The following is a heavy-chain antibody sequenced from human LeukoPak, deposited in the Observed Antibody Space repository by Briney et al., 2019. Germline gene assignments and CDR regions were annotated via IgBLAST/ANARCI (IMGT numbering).Heavy chain of an antibody. D-gene: IGHD3-3*01. CDR2: ISWNSGSI. CDR1: GFTFDDYA. J-gene: IGHJ3*02. Sequence: GGSLRLSCAASGFTFDDYAMHWVRQAPGKGLEWVSGISWNSGSIGYADSVKGRFAISRDNAKNSLYLQMNSLRAEDTALYYCAKDLRFLEWLFAFDIWGQGTMVTVSS. V-gene: IGHV3-9*01. CDR3: AKDLRFLEWLFAFDI.